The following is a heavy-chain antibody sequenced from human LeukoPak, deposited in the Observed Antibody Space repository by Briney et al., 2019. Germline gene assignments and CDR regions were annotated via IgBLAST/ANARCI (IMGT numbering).Heavy chain of an antibody. CDR3: ARLITYYDILTGYYTHAPFDY. J-gene: IGHJ4*02. CDR1: VGSISSYY. V-gene: IGHV4-59*01. Sequence: PSETLSLTCTVSVGSISSYYWSWIRQPPGKGLEWIGYIYYSWSTNYNPSLKSRVTISVDTSKNQFSLKLNSVTDADTAVYYCARLITYYDILTGYYTHAPFDYWGQGTLVTVSS. CDR2: IYYSWST. D-gene: IGHD3-9*01.